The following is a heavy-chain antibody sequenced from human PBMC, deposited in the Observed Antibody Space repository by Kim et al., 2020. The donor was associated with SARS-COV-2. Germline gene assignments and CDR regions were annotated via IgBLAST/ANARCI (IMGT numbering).Heavy chain of an antibody. Sequence: GGSLRLSCTASGFNVDTNDMTWVRQAPGKGLDWVSLIDTDGTTYYADSVKGRFTISRHNSKNTVYLQMNSLRAEDTAVYFCAGNLVTGHDDIWCQGT. CDR1: GFNVDTND. J-gene: IGHJ4*02. CDR2: IDTDGTT. D-gene: IGHD1-7*01. CDR3: AGNLVTGHDDI. V-gene: IGHV3-53*04.